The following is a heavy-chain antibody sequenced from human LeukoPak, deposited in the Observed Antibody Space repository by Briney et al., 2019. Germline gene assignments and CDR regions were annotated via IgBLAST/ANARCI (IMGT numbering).Heavy chain of an antibody. CDR1: GGSISSYY. Sequence: PSETLSLTCTVSGGSISSYYWSWIRQPPGKGLEWIGYIYCSGSTNYNPSLKSRVTISVDTSKNQFSLKLSSVTAADTAVYYCARATGGRGGYYLNFFDYWGQGTLVTVSS. CDR2: IYCSGST. CDR3: ARATGGRGGYYLNFFDY. V-gene: IGHV4-59*01. J-gene: IGHJ4*02. D-gene: IGHD3-22*01.